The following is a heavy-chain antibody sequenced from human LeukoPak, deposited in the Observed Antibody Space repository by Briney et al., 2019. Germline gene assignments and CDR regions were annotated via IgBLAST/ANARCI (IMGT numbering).Heavy chain of an antibody. CDR2: ISYDGSNK. V-gene: IGHV3-30*18. J-gene: IGHJ3*02. D-gene: IGHD2-2*01. CDR3: AKEHVSSRGAFDI. Sequence: GSLRLSCAASGLTFSSYGMHWVRQAPGKGLEWVAVISYDGSNKYYADSVKGRFTISRDNSKNTLYLQMNSLRAEDTAVYYCAKEHVSSRGAFDIWGQGTMVTVSS. CDR1: GLTFSSYG.